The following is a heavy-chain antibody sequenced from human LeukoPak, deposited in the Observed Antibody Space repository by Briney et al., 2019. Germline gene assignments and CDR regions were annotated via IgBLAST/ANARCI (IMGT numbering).Heavy chain of an antibody. CDR3: ARVRKGYSYGVENEY. Sequence: SETLSLTCTVSGGSISSGSYYWSWIRQPAGKGLEWIGRVYTGGSTNYNPSLKSRVTISVDTSKNQFSLKLSSVTAADTAVYYWARVRKGYSYGVENEYWGQGTLVTVSS. CDR2: VYTGGST. D-gene: IGHD5-18*01. V-gene: IGHV4-61*02. CDR1: GGSISSGSYY. J-gene: IGHJ4*02.